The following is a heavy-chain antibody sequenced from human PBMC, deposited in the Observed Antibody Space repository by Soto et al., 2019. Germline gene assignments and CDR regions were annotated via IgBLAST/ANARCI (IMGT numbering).Heavy chain of an antibody. CDR2: IYDSRST. J-gene: IGHJ2*01. CDR1: GGSISGGVGGLYY. CDR3: AREVIPLTTDWYFDL. Sequence: QLQLRESGPGLVKPSETLSLTCTVSGGSISGGVGGLYYWSWIRQPPGKGLEWIGYIYDSRSTYYNTSHKTRLTISVTTSKTQFSLRLSSVTAADTALYYCAREVIPLTTDWYFDLWGRGTLVTVSS. V-gene: IGHV4-30-4*01. D-gene: IGHD4-17*01.